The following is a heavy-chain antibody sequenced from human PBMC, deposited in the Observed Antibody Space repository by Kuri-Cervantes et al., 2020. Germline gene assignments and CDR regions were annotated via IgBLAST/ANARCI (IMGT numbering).Heavy chain of an antibody. Sequence: GGSLRLSCAASGFTFSSFDMSWVRQAPGKGLEWVSGIRASGSNTYYAASVKGRFTISRDNSKNTLYLQMNSLIAEDTAVYYCARMVRGVTSFDPWGQGTLVTVSS. CDR2: IRASGSNT. D-gene: IGHD3-10*01. CDR1: GFTFSSFD. V-gene: IGHV3-23*01. CDR3: ARMVRGVTSFDP. J-gene: IGHJ5*02.